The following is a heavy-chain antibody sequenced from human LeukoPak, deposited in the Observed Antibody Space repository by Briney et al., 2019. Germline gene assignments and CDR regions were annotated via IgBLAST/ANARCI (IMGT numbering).Heavy chain of an antibody. Sequence: GESLKISCQGSGSRFTSYWIAWVRQMPGKGLEWMGTTYPGESDTRYSPSFQGQVTISADKSISTACLQWTSLKASDSAMFYCARTDGSGSYYNDYYFVYWGQGTLVTVSS. J-gene: IGHJ4*02. CDR2: TYPGESDT. V-gene: IGHV5-51*01. D-gene: IGHD3-10*01. CDR3: ARTDGSGSYYNDYYFVY. CDR1: GSRFTSYW.